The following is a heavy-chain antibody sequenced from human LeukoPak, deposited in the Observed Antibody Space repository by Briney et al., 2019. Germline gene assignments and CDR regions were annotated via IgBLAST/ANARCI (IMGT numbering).Heavy chain of an antibody. V-gene: IGHV3-53*01. J-gene: IGHJ1*01. CDR2: IYSGGDT. CDR1: GFTVGTNY. Sequence: GGSLRLSCAASGFTVGTNYMSWVRQAPGRGLEWVSVIYSGGDTYYADSVKGRFTISRDNSKNTLYLRMNSLRAEDTAVYYCAKDFPASTVTTLDFQHWGQGTLVTVSS. D-gene: IGHD4-17*01. CDR3: AKDFPASTVTTLDFQH.